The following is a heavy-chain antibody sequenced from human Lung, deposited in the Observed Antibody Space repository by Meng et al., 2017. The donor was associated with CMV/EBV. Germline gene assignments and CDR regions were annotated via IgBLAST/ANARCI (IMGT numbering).Heavy chain of an antibody. CDR2: VYYIGNT. Sequence: SETLSLTCTVSGDSMNKYTGSYYWGWIRQPPGKGLEWIGNVYYIGNTFYNPSLKSRVSMSMDTSKSQVSLKLNSVTAADTAVYYCARAFHCSSTSCYKTNWFDPWGQGTLVTVSS. J-gene: IGHJ5*02. D-gene: IGHD2-2*02. CDR3: ARAFHCSSTSCYKTNWFDP. V-gene: IGHV4-39*07. CDR1: GDSMNKYTGSYY.